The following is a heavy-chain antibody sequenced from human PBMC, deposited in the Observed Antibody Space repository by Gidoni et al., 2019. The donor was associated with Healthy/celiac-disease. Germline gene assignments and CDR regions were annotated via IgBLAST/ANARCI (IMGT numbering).Heavy chain of an antibody. J-gene: IGHJ6*02. V-gene: IGHV3-30*01. CDR1: GFTFSSYA. CDR3: ARALGDYVTYYYYGMDV. CDR2: ISYDGSNK. Sequence: QVQLVESGGGVVQPGRSLRLSCAASGFTFSSYAMHWVRQAPGKGLEWVAVISYDGSNKYYADSVKGRFTISRDNSKNTLYLQMNSLRAEDTAVYYCARALGDYVTYYYYGMDVWGQGTTVTVSS. D-gene: IGHD4-17*01.